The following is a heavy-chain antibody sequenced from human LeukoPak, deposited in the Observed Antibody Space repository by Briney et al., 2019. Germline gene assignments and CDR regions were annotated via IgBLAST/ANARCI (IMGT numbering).Heavy chain of an antibody. V-gene: IGHV3-53*04. Sequence: TGGSLRLSCAASGFTVSSNYMSWVRQAPGKGLEWVSVIYSGGSTYYADSVKGRFTISRHNSKNTLYLQMNSLRAEDTAVYYCARTGPGRDGYKGQIFDYWGQGTLVTVSS. D-gene: IGHD5-24*01. J-gene: IGHJ4*02. CDR3: ARTGPGRDGYKGQIFDY. CDR2: IYSGGST. CDR1: GFTVSSNY.